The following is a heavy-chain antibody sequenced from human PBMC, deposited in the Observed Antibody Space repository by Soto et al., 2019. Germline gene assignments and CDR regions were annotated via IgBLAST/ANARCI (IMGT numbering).Heavy chain of an antibody. Sequence: ASVKVSCKASGYTFTSIGISWVRQAPGQGLEWMGWISPYKGNTYYAQRLQGRVTMTTDTSTSTAYMELRSLRSDDTAVYFCARDLDGSGNYYTDYWGQGTLVTVSS. CDR2: ISPYKGNT. V-gene: IGHV1-18*01. CDR3: ARDLDGSGNYYTDY. J-gene: IGHJ4*02. D-gene: IGHD3-10*01. CDR1: GYTFTSIG.